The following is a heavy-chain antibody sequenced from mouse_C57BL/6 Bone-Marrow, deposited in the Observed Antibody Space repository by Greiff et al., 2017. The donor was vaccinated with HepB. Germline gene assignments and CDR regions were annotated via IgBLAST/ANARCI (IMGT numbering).Heavy chain of an antibody. D-gene: IGHD2-4*01. J-gene: IGHJ3*01. CDR1: GFNIKDDY. CDR2: IDPENGDT. CDR3: TTYYYDYDWFAY. Sequence: EVKLMESGAELVRPGDSVKLSCTASGFNIKDDYMHWVKQRPEQGLEWIGWIDPENGDTEYASKFQGKATITADTSSNTAYLQLSSLTSEDTAVYYCTTYYYDYDWFAYWGQGTLVTVSA. V-gene: IGHV14-4*01.